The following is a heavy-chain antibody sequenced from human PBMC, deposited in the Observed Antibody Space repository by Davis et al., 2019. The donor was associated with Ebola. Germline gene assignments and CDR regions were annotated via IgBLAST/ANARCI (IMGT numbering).Heavy chain of an antibody. D-gene: IGHD3-3*01. CDR1: GYTFISYG. CDR3: ARGNDFWSGAFDY. V-gene: IGHV7-4-1*02. CDR2: INTNTGNP. Sequence: ASVKVSCKASGYTFISYGISWVRQAPGQGLEWMGWINTNTGNPTYAQGFTGRFVFSLDTSVSTAYLQISSLKAEDTAVYYCARGNDFWSGAFDYWGQGTLVTVSS. J-gene: IGHJ4*02.